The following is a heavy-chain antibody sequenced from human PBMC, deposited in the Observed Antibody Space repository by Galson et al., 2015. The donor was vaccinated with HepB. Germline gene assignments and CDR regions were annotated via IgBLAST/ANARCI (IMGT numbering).Heavy chain of an antibody. CDR1: GGSISSNNW. V-gene: IGHV4-4*02. J-gene: IGHJ4*02. D-gene: IGHD3-3*01. CDR2: IYHGGTT. Sequence: ETLSLTCAVSGGSISSNNWWSWVRQTPGKGLEWIGEIYHGGTTNYNPSLKSRVTISVDESKNQFSLRLSSVTAADTAVYYCAREPTDFWSGFAAYFDYWGQGTLVIVSS. CDR3: AREPTDFWSGFAAYFDY.